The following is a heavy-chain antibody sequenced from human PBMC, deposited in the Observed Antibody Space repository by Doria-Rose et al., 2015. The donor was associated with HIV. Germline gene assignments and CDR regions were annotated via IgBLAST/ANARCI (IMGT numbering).Heavy chain of an antibody. CDR1: GVSLSSPGMG. CDR3: ARIKSSRWYHKYSFDF. J-gene: IGHJ4*02. D-gene: IGHD6-13*01. Sequence: SGPVLVKPTETLTLTCTVSGVSLSSPGMGVSWIRQPPGKALEWLANIFSDDERSYNTSLKSRLTISRGTSKSQLVRTRTDMDPVDTATYYCARIKSSRWYHKYSFDFWGQGTLVIVSA. V-gene: IGHV2-26*01. CDR2: IFSDDER.